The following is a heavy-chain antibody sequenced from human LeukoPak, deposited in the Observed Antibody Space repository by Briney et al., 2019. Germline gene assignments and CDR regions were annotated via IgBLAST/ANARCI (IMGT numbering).Heavy chain of an antibody. D-gene: IGHD2-15*01. J-gene: IGHJ4*02. Sequence: GGSLRLSCAASGFTFSSYAMSWVRQAPGKGLEWVSAISGSGGSTYYADSVKGRFTISGDNSKNTLYLQMNSLRAEDTAVYYCAKSRRVVVAASQFDYWGQGTLVTVSS. CDR1: GFTFSSYA. V-gene: IGHV3-23*01. CDR2: ISGSGGST. CDR3: AKSRRVVVAASQFDY.